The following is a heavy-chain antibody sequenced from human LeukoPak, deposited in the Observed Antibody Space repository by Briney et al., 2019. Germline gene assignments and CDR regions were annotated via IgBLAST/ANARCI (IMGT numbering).Heavy chain of an antibody. J-gene: IGHJ4*02. CDR2: VIPIFGTA. CDR3: ATLDWPYKGYFDY. V-gene: IGHV1-69*05. Sequence: SVNVSCKASGGTFSIYAISWARQAPGQGLEWMGGVIPIFGTANYAQKFQGRVTITTDESTSTAYMELGSLRSEDTAVYYCATLDWPYKGYFDYWGQGTLVTVSS. D-gene: IGHD3-9*01. CDR1: GGTFSIYA.